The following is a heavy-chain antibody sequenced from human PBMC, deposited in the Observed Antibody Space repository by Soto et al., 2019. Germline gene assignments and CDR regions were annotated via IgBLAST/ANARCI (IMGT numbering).Heavy chain of an antibody. Sequence: ASVKVSCKASGGTFSSYAISWVRQAPGQGLEWMGIINPSGGSTSYAQKFQGRVTMTRDTSTSTVYMELSSLRSEDTAVYYCARDAGPAAGTNDAFDIWGQGTMVTVSS. CDR1: GGTFSSYA. CDR2: INPSGGST. V-gene: IGHV1-46*01. J-gene: IGHJ3*02. CDR3: ARDAGPAAGTNDAFDI. D-gene: IGHD6-13*01.